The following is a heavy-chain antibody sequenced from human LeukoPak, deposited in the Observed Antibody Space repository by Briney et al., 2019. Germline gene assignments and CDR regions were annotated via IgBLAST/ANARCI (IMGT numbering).Heavy chain of an antibody. J-gene: IGHJ4*02. Sequence: GGSLRLSCAVSGLAFSSHWMHWVRQAPGKGLVWVSYVKSDGSSTNYADAVRGRFTISRDNAKNTLYLQMNSLRAEDTAVYYCARGNDYWSGYIDFWGQGTLVTVSS. CDR3: ARGNDYWSGYIDF. V-gene: IGHV3-74*01. CDR1: GLAFSSHW. CDR2: VKSDGSST. D-gene: IGHD3-3*01.